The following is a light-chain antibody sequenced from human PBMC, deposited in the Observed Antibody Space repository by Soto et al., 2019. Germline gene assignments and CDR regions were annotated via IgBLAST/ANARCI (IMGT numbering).Light chain of an antibody. CDR1: QSVSSSY. CDR2: GAS. V-gene: IGKV3-20*01. Sequence: VLTKSRGSLSLYTGARATLXYRASQSVSSSYLAWYQQKPGQAPRLLIYGASSRATGIPDRFSGGGSGTDFTLTISSLQPEDFATYYCQQSQSGIPVGQVTRLEVK. CDR3: QQSQSGIP. J-gene: IGKJ5*01.